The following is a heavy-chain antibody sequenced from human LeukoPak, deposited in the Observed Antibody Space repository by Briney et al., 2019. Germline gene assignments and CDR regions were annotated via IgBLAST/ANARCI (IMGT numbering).Heavy chain of an antibody. CDR2: IYYSGGT. CDR3: ARGPSGYSSGWYGGYFDY. V-gene: IGHV4-39*01. Sequence: PSETLSLTCTVSGGSISSSSYYWGWIRQPPGKGLEWIGNIYYSGGTYYNPTLKSRVTISVDTSKNQFSLKLSSVTAADTAVYYCARGPSGYSSGWYGGYFDYWGQGTLVTVSS. D-gene: IGHD6-19*01. CDR1: GGSISSSSYY. J-gene: IGHJ4*02.